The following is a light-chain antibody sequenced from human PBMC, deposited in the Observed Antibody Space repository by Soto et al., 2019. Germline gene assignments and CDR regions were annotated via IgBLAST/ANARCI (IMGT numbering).Light chain of an antibody. CDR3: STWDYSLSAPYV. CDR2: EVT. J-gene: IGLJ1*01. V-gene: IGLV2-8*01. Sequence: LTQPPSASGSPGQSVTISCSGTSSDVGGYNYVSWFQQHPGKAPKLMIYEVTKRPSGVPDRFSGSKSGNTASLTVSGLQAEDEADYYCSTWDYSLSAPYVFGPGTKVPV. CDR1: SSDVGGYNY.